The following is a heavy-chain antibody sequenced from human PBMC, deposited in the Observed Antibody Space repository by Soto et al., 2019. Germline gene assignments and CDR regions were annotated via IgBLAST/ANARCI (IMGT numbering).Heavy chain of an antibody. Sequence: GGSLRLSCAASGFTVSSNFMSWVRRGPGKGLEWVSTIYRGESTYYTDSVKGRFTISRDNAKNTVFLQMSSLRAEDTAVYYCTRGRENYSYLDYWGQGIVVTVSS. J-gene: IGHJ4*02. D-gene: IGHD1-26*01. CDR2: IYRGEST. CDR3: TRGRENYSYLDY. V-gene: IGHV3-53*05. CDR1: GFTVSSNF.